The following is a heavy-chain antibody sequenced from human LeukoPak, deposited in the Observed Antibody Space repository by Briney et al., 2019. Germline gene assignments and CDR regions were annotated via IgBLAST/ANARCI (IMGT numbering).Heavy chain of an antibody. CDR2: IYYSGST. V-gene: IGHV4-59*01. CDR3: ARDGRGNFWSGYYEYYFDY. CDR1: GGSISSYY. Sequence: PSETLSLTCTVSGGSISSYYWSWIRQPPGKGLEWIGYIYYSGSTNYNPSLKSRVTISVDTSKDQFSLKLSSVTAADTAVYYCARDGRGNFWSGYYEYYFDYWGQGTLVTVSS. J-gene: IGHJ4*02. D-gene: IGHD3-3*01.